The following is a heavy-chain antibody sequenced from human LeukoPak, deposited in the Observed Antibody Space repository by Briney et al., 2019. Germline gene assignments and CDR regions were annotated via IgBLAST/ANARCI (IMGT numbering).Heavy chain of an antibody. V-gene: IGHV3-21*01. D-gene: IGHD6-13*01. CDR1: GFTFSSYS. J-gene: IGHJ5*02. CDR2: ISSSSSYI. CDR3: ARDSSSWLPGWFDP. Sequence: PGGSLRLSCAASGFTFSSYSMNWVRQAPGKGLEWVSSISSSSSYIYYADSVKGRFTISRDNAKNSLYLQMNSPRAEDTAVYYCARDSSSWLPGWFDPWGQGTLVTVSS.